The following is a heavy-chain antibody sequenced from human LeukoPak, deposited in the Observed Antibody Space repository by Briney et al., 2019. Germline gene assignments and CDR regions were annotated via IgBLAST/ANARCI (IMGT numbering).Heavy chain of an antibody. CDR3: ARLFDY. CDR1: GGSFSGYY. CDR2: INHSGST. J-gene: IGHJ4*02. V-gene: IGHV4-34*01. Sequence: SETLSLTCAVYGGSFSGYYWSWIRQPPGKGLEWIGEINHSGSTNYNPSLKRRVTMSVDTSKNQLSLKLSSVTAADTAVYYCARLFDYWGQGTLVTVSS.